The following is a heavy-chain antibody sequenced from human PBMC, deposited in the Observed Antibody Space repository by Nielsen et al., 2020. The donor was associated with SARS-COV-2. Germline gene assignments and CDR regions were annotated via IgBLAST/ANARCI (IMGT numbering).Heavy chain of an antibody. V-gene: IGHV3-23*01. CDR3: AKDRGIRTYYDYVWGSYRFDY. J-gene: IGHJ4*02. Sequence: GESLKISCAASGFTFSSYAMSWVRQAPGKGLEWVSAISGSGGSTYYADSVKGRFTISRDNSKNTLYLQMNSLRAEDTAVYYCAKDRGIRTYYDYVWGSYRFDYWGQGTLVTVSS. D-gene: IGHD3-16*02. CDR2: ISGSGGST. CDR1: GFTFSSYA.